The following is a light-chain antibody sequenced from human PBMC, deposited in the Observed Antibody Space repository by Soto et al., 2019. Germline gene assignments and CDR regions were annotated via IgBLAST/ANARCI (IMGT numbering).Light chain of an antibody. CDR1: QSISRS. Sequence: EIVLTQSPAILSVSPGERATLSCRASQSISRSLAWYQQKPGQAPRLLIYGASSRASGIPDRFSGSGSGTDFTLTISSLEPEDFAVYYCQQRSNWPPTFGQGTKVDIK. CDR2: GAS. J-gene: IGKJ1*01. V-gene: IGKV3-11*01. CDR3: QQRSNWPPT.